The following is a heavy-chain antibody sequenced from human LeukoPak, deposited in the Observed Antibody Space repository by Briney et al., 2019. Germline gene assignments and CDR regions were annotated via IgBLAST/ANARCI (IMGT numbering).Heavy chain of an antibody. V-gene: IGHV4-34*01. CDR3: ARGIVPAAPFDY. CDR2: INHSGST. CDR1: GGSFSGYY. D-gene: IGHD2-2*01. Sequence: SETLSLTCAVYGGSFSGYYWSWIRQPPGKGLEWIGEINHSGSTNYNPSLKSRVTISVGTSKNQFSLKLSSVTAADTAVYYCARGIVPAAPFDYWGQGTLVTVSS. J-gene: IGHJ4*02.